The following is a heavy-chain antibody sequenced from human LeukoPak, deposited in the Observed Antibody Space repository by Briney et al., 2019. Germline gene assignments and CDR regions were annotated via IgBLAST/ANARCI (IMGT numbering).Heavy chain of an antibody. CDR2: ISGGGDVT. J-gene: IGHJ2*01. CDR3: ARFPVEYSSTLAVRYFDL. Sequence: GGSLRLSCAACDFNFITYAMSWVRQAPGKGLEWVSTISGGGDVTYYADSVKGRFTISRDNAKNSLYLQMNSLRAEDTAVYYCARFPVEYSSTLAVRYFDLWGRGTLVTVSS. D-gene: IGHD6-6*01. CDR1: DFNFITYA. V-gene: IGHV3-23*01.